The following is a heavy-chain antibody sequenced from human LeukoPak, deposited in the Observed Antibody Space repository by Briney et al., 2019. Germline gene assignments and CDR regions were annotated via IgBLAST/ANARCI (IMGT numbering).Heavy chain of an antibody. Sequence: GGSLRLSCAASGFTFSSYEMNWVRQAPGKGLEWVSYISSSGSTIYYADSVKGRFTISRDNSKNTLYLQMNSLRAEDTAVYYCAKGWFGELLFSYWGQGTLVTVSS. CDR1: GFTFSSYE. CDR3: AKGWFGELLFSY. D-gene: IGHD3-10*01. V-gene: IGHV3-48*03. J-gene: IGHJ4*02. CDR2: ISSSGSTI.